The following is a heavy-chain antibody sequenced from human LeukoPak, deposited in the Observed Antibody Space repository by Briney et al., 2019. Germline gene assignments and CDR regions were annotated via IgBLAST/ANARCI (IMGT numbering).Heavy chain of an antibody. V-gene: IGHV4-34*01. D-gene: IGHD2-2*01. CDR2: INHSGST. CDR1: GGSFSGYY. J-gene: IGHJ4*02. CDR3: ARGYCSSTSCSYFDY. Sequence: SETLSLTCAVYGGSFSGYYWSWIRQPPGKGLEWIGEINHSGSTYYNPSLKSRVTISVDRSKNQFSLKLSSVTAADTAVYYCARGYCSSTSCSYFDYWGQGTLVTVSS.